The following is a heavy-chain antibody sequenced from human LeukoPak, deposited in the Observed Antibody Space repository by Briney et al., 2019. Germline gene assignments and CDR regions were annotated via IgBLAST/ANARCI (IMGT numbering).Heavy chain of an antibody. CDR1: GFTFSSYS. CDR2: ISYDGSNK. J-gene: IGHJ4*02. CDR3: AKLMSNYDSFDY. V-gene: IGHV3-30*18. Sequence: PGGSLRLSCAASGFTFSSYSMNWVRQAPGKGLEWVAVISYDGSNKYYADSVKGRFTISRDNSKNTLYLQMNSLRAEDTAVYYCAKLMSNYDSFDYWGQGTLVTVSS. D-gene: IGHD4-11*01.